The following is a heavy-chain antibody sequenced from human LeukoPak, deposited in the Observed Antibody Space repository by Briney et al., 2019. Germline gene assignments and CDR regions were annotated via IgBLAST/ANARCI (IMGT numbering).Heavy chain of an antibody. CDR2: IYSDGST. Sequence: GGSLRLACAASGFTVSTNYMSSVRQAPGKGLEWVSVIYSDGSTYYADSVKGRFTIARDNSKNTLYLQMNSLRAEDTAVYYCARGEVGALDYWGQGALVTVSS. V-gene: IGHV3-53*01. CDR3: ARGEVGALDY. J-gene: IGHJ4*02. CDR1: GFTVSTNY. D-gene: IGHD1-26*01.